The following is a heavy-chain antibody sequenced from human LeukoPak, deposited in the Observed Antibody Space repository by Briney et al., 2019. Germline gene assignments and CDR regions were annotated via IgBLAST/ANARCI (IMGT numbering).Heavy chain of an antibody. V-gene: IGHV1-2*02. D-gene: IGHD1-26*01. CDR1: GYTFTGYY. CDR2: INPNSGGT. CDR3: ARDLGASYYLDY. Sequence: ASVKVSCKASGYTFTGYYMHWVRQAPGQGLEWMGWINPNSGGTNYAQKFQGRVTMTRDTSISTAYMELSRLRSDDTAVYYCARDLGASYYLDYWGQGTLVTVSS. J-gene: IGHJ4*02.